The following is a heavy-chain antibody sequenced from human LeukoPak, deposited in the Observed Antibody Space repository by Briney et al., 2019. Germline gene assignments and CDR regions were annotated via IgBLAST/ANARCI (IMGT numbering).Heavy chain of an antibody. CDR1: GFTFSSYS. J-gene: IGHJ5*02. Sequence: PGGSLRLACAASGFTFSSYSMNWVRQAPGKGLEWVSYISSSSSTIYYADSVKGRFTISRENAKNSLYLQMNSRRAEDTAVYYCAREGSSSWGTNWFDPWGQGILVTVSS. CDR3: AREGSSSWGTNWFDP. V-gene: IGHV3-48*01. D-gene: IGHD6-13*01. CDR2: ISSSSSTI.